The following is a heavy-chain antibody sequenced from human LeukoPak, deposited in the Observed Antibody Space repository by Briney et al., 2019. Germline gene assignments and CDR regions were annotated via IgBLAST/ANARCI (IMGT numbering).Heavy chain of an antibody. CDR2: IYTSGST. V-gene: IGHV4-61*02. CDR3: ARDRLMVRGVIADY. CDR1: GGSISSGSYY. D-gene: IGHD3-10*01. Sequence: SQTLSLTCTVSGGSISSGSYYWSWIRQPAGKGLEWIGRIYTSGSTNYNPSLKSRVTISVDTSKYQFSLKLSSVTAADTAVYYCARDRLMVRGVIADYWGQGTLVTVSS. J-gene: IGHJ4*02.